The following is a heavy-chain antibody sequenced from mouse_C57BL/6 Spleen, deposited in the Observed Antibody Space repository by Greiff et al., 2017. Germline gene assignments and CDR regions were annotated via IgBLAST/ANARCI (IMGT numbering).Heavy chain of an antibody. Sequence: EESGPGLVKPSQSLSLTCSVTGYSITSGYYWNWIRQFPGNKLEWMGYISYDGSNNYNPSLKNRISITRDTSKNQFFLKLNSVTTEDTATYYCASYDYDYFDYWGQGTTLTVSS. D-gene: IGHD2-4*01. CDR2: ISYDGSN. V-gene: IGHV3-6*01. CDR1: GYSITSGYY. J-gene: IGHJ2*01. CDR3: ASYDYDYFDY.